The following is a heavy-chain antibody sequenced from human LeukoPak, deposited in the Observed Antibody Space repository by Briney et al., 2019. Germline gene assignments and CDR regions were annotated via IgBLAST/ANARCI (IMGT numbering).Heavy chain of an antibody. Sequence: PGGSLRLSCAASGFTFSSYGMHWVRQAPGKGVECIEFIWYDGSNKYYADSVKGRFTISRDNSENTLYLQMNSLRAEDTAVYYCAKELRLYWGQGTLVTVSS. CDR1: GFTFSSYG. CDR3: AKELRLY. J-gene: IGHJ4*02. D-gene: IGHD4-17*01. V-gene: IGHV3-30*02. CDR2: IWYDGSNK.